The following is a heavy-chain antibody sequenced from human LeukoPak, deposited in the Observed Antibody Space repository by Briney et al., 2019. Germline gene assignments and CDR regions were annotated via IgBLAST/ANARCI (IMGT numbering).Heavy chain of an antibody. V-gene: IGHV4-38-2*01. CDR2: IYHSGST. CDR1: GYSISSGYY. J-gene: IGHJ4*02. D-gene: IGHD3-22*01. CDR3: ARFLLGYDSSGYYEDY. Sequence: SETLSPTCAVSGYSISSGYYWGWIRQPPGKGLEWIGSIYHSGSTYYNPSLKSRVTISVDTSKNQFSLKLSSVTAADTAVYYCARFLLGYDSSGYYEDYWGQGTLVTVSS.